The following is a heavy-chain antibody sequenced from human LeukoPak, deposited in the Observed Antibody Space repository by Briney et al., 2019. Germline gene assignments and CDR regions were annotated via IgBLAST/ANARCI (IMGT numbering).Heavy chain of an antibody. D-gene: IGHD3-10*01. CDR2: IIPILGIA. CDR3: ATGDYYGSDPNFGY. Sequence: SVKVSCKASGGTFSSYAISWVRQAPGQGLEWMGRIIPILGIANYAQKFQGRVTITADKSTSTAYMELSSLRSEDTAVYYCATGDYYGSDPNFGYWGQGTLVTVSS. V-gene: IGHV1-69*04. CDR1: GGTFSSYA. J-gene: IGHJ4*02.